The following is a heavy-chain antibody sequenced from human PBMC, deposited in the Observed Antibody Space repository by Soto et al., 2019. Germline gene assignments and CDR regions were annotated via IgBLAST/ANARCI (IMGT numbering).Heavy chain of an antibody. CDR2: ISYDGSNK. V-gene: IGHV3-30-3*01. CDR3: AREGDIVATIPFDY. D-gene: IGHD5-12*01. J-gene: IGHJ4*02. Sequence: GGSLRLSCAASGFTFSSYAMHWVRQAPGKGLEWVAVISYDGSNKYYADSVKGRFTISRDNSKNTLYLQMNSLRAEDTAVYYCAREGDIVATIPFDYWGQGTLVTVSS. CDR1: GFTFSSYA.